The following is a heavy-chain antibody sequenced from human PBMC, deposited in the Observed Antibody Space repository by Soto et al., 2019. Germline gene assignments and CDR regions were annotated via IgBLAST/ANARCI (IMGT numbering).Heavy chain of an antibody. D-gene: IGHD4-17*01. CDR2: IGGGGGTT. V-gene: IGHV3-23*01. CDR1: GFTFSNYA. J-gene: IGHJ6*02. CDR3: VKGVTSVTTRHCCDFYYSMDV. Sequence: EVQLLESGGGLVQFGGSLRLSCGASGFTFSNYAMGWVRQAPGKGLEWVSSIGGGGGTTYYVDSVKGRFTISRDNAKNSLYLQTNSLGAEDTALYYSVKGVTSVTTRHCCDFYYSMDVCGQGTTVTVSS.